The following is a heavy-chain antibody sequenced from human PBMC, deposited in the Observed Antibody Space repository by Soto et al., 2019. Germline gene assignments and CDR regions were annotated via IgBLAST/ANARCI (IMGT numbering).Heavy chain of an antibody. J-gene: IGHJ3*02. D-gene: IGHD2-15*01. Sequence: GGSLRLSCAASGFTFSSYGMHWVRQAPGKGLEWVAVIWYDGSNKYYADSVKGRFTISRDNSKNTLYLQMNSLRAEDTAVYYCARSYPCGSCYHDAFDIWGQGTMVTVSS. CDR3: ARSYPCGSCYHDAFDI. CDR2: IWYDGSNK. V-gene: IGHV3-33*01. CDR1: GFTFSSYG.